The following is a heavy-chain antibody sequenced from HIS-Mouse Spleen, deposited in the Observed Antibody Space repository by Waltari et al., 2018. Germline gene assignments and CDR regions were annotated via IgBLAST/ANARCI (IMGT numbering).Heavy chain of an antibody. V-gene: IGHV4-39*07. D-gene: IGHD6-13*01. J-gene: IGHJ2*01. Sequence: QLPLQESGPGLVKPSETLSLTFTVSGRSISSSRYSWGGIRQPPGKGLEWIGSIYYSGSTYYNPSLKSRVTISVDPSKNQFSLKLSSVTAADTAVYYCAREIPYSSSWYDWYFDLWGRGTLVTVSS. CDR1: GRSISSSRYS. CDR3: AREIPYSSSWYDWYFDL. CDR2: IYYSGST.